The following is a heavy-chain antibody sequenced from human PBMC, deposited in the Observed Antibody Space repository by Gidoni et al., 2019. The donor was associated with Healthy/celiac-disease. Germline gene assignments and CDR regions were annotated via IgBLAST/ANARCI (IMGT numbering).Heavy chain of an antibody. V-gene: IGHV3-66*01. CDR1: GFTVSSNY. CDR3: AGSLGSTYYFDD. Sequence: EVQLVESGGGLVQPGVSLRLSCAASGFTVSSNYMRWVRQAPGTGLEWVAVIYSGGSNYYADSVKGRFTISRDKSKNTRYLQMNSLRAEDTAVYYWAGSLGSTYYFDDWGQGTLVTVSS. CDR2: IYSGGSN. J-gene: IGHJ4*02.